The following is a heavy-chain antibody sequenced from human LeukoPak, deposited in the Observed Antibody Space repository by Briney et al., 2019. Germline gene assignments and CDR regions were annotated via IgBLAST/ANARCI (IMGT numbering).Heavy chain of an antibody. D-gene: IGHD1-26*01. V-gene: IGHV3-30*02. CDR3: AKVRGSYDTDY. CDR1: GFTFSNYE. Sequence: GGSLRLSCAASGFTFSNYEMYWVRQAPGKGLEWVAFIRYDGRNKNYADSVKGRFTISRDNSKNTLYLQMNSLRAEDTAVYYCAKVRGSYDTDYWGQGTLVTVSS. CDR2: IRYDGRNK. J-gene: IGHJ4*02.